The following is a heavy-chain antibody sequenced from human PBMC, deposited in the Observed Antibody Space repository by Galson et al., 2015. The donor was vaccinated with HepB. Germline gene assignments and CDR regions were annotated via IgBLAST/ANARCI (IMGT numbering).Heavy chain of an antibody. D-gene: IGHD6-6*01. J-gene: IGHJ6*02. CDR2: ISYDGSNK. CDR3: AKGVKIAARRGYYYGMDV. V-gene: IGHV3-30*18. Sequence: SLRLSCAASGFTFSSYGMHWVRQAPGKGLEWVAVISYDGSNKYYADSVKGRFTISRDNSKNTLYLRMSSLRAEDTAVYYCAKGVKIAARRGYYYGMDVWGQGTTVTVSS. CDR1: GFTFSSYG.